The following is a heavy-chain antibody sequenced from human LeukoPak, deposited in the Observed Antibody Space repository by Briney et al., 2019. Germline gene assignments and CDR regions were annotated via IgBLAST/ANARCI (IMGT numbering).Heavy chain of an antibody. V-gene: IGHV4-4*02. D-gene: IGHD3-10*01. J-gene: IGHJ4*02. CDR3: ARRYYGSGTNYCVY. CDR2: VYHSGST. Sequence: PSETLSLTCTVSGGSITTSNWWSWVRQPPGKGLEWSGEVYHSGSTTYNSSLKSRLTMSIDKSKNHFPLNLSSVTAADTAVYYCARRYYGSGTNYCVYWGEGSLVTVSS. CDR1: GGSITTSNW.